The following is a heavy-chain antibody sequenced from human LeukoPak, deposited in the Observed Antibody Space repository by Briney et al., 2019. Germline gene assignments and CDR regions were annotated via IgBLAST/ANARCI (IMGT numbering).Heavy chain of an antibody. Sequence: GGSLRLSCAASGFTFSSYCMNWVRQAPGKGLEWVSSISSSSSSIYYADSVKGRFTISRDNAKNSLYLQMNSLRAEDTAVYYCARASGDIVETATMGSYWGQGTLVTVSS. CDR3: ARASGDIVETATMGSY. J-gene: IGHJ4*02. CDR1: GFTFSSYC. V-gene: IGHV3-21*01. D-gene: IGHD5-18*01. CDR2: ISSSSSSI.